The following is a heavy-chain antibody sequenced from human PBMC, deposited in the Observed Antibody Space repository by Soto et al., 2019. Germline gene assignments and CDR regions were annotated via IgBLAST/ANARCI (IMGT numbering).Heavy chain of an antibody. Sequence: SETLSLTCTVSGGSISSGGFYWAWIRQPPGEGLEWIGSIYHTGNAYYNPSLKSRVTISVDTSKNQFSLKLTSVTAADAALYYCARDFFDSSDYTTNWFDPWGQGTLVTVSS. CDR2: IYHTGNA. CDR1: GGSISSGGFY. J-gene: IGHJ5*02. CDR3: ARDFFDSSDYTTNWFDP. V-gene: IGHV4-39*01. D-gene: IGHD3-22*01.